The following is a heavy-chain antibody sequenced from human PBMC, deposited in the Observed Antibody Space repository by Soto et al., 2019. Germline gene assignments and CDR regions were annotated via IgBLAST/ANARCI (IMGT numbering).Heavy chain of an antibody. CDR2: SNHGGST. V-gene: IGHV4-34*01. CDR1: NGSLSGYY. Sequence: KPSETLSLTCAVFNGSLSGYYWSWIRQPPGKGPEWIGESNHGGSTNYNPSLRSRLTISVDTSKNQFSLRLRSVTAADTAVYYCARGSRALYYYDTSASNYFGPWGHGTLVTVSS. CDR3: ARGSRALYYYDTSASNYFGP. J-gene: IGHJ5*02. D-gene: IGHD3-22*01.